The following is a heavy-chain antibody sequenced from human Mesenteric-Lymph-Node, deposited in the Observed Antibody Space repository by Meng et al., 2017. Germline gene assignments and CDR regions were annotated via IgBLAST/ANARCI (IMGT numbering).Heavy chain of an antibody. V-gene: IGHV3-49*04. J-gene: IGHJ4*02. CDR3: TRSETVITF. D-gene: IGHD2/OR15-2a*01. CDR1: GFTFGDYA. CDR2: IRSKAYGGTT. Sequence: GGSLRLSCTASGFTFGDYAMSWVRQAPGKGLEWVGFIRSKAYGGTTEYAASVKGRFTISRDDSKSIAYLQMNSLKTEDTAVYYCTRSETVITFWGQGTLVTVSS.